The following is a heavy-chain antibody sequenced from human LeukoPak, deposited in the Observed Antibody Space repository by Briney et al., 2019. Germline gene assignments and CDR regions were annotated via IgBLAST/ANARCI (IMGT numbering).Heavy chain of an antibody. CDR1: GFIFSSYS. CDR3: ARGPMYSSRFAGDY. CDR2: ISSSSSTI. V-gene: IGHV3-48*02. J-gene: IGHJ4*02. Sequence: GGSLRLSCAASGFIFSSYSINWVRQAPGKGLEWVSYISSSSSTIYYADSVKGRFTISRDNAKNSLYLQMNSLRDEDTAVYYCARGPMYSSRFAGDYWGQGTLVTVSS. D-gene: IGHD6-13*01.